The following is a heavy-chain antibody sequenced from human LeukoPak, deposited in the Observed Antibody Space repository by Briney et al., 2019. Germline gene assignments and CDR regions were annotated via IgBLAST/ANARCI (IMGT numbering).Heavy chain of an antibody. V-gene: IGHV3-64*02. CDR3: ARGPSSYFYMDV. CDR1: GFTFSDYT. J-gene: IGHJ6*03. Sequence: GGSLRLSCAGSGFTFSDYTMHWVRQGPGKGLEYVSAITANARSKYHADSMRGRFTISRDNSKDTLYLQMGSLRPEDTAVYYCARGPSSYFYMDVWGKGTTVTISS. CDR2: ITANARSK.